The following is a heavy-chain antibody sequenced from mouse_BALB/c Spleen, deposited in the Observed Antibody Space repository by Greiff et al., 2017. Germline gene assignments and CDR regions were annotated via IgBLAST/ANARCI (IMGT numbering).Heavy chain of an antibody. CDR3: AGAYYYGSFAY. CDR2: SRNKANDYTT. D-gene: IGHD1-1*01. V-gene: IGHV7-1*02. Sequence: DVKLVESGGGLVQPGGSLRLSCATSGFTFSDFYMEWVRQPPGKRLEWIAVSRNKANDYTTEHSASVKGRFIVSRYTSQSILYLQMNALGAADTAIYYRAGAYYYGSFAYWGQGTLVTVSA. J-gene: IGHJ3*01. CDR1: GFTFSDFY.